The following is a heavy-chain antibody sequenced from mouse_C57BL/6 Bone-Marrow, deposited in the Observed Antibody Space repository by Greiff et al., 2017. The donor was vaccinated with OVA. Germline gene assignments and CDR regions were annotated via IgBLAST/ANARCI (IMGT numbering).Heavy chain of an antibody. Sequence: VQLQQSGAELVRPGTSVKVSCKASGYAFTNYLIEWVKQRPGQGLEWIGVINPGSGGTNYNEKFKGKATLTADKSSSTAYMQLSSLTSEDSAVYFCARRWLGRYAMDYWGQGTSVTVSS. J-gene: IGHJ4*01. CDR3: ARRWLGRYAMDY. CDR1: GYAFTNYL. V-gene: IGHV1-54*01. CDR2: INPGSGGT. D-gene: IGHD2-3*01.